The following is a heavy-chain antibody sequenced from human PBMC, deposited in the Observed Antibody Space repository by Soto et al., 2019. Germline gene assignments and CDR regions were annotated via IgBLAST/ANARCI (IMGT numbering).Heavy chain of an antibody. CDR3: ARSSIAAMRGGGSKWFDP. J-gene: IGHJ5*02. CDR1: GGSISSGCYY. Sequence: SETLSLTCTVSGGSISSGCYYWSWIRQHPGKGLEWIGYIYYIGSTYYNPSLKSRVTISVDTSKNQFSLKLSSVTAANTAVYYCARSSIAAMRGGGSKWFDPLGQGTLVTVSS. D-gene: IGHD6-6*01. CDR2: IYYIGST. V-gene: IGHV4-31*03.